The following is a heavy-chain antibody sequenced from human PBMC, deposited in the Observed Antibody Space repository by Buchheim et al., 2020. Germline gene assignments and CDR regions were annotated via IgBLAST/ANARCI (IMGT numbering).Heavy chain of an antibody. Sequence: QVQLQESGPGLVKPSQTLSLTCTVSGGSISSGDYYWSWIRQPPGKGLEWIGYIYYSGSTYSNPPFKSRFPISVDTSKTQFSLKLSSVTAADTAVYYCARAIYRQNYYYYGMDVWGQGTT. CDR2: IYYSGST. D-gene: IGHD1-14*01. CDR1: GGSISSGDYY. J-gene: IGHJ6*02. V-gene: IGHV4-30-4*01. CDR3: ARAIYRQNYYYYGMDV.